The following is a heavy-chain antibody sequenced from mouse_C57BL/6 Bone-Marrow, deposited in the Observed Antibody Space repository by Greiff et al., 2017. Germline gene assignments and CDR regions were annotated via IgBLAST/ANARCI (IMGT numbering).Heavy chain of an antibody. CDR1: GFNIKDYY. CDR3: TRSLIYYGTNY. J-gene: IGHJ2*01. V-gene: IGHV14-2*01. D-gene: IGHD1-1*01. CDR2: IDPEDGAT. Sequence: EVKLEESGAELVKPGASVKLSCTASGFNIKDYYIHWVKQRTEQGLEWIGRIDPEDGATKYAPKFQDKATITADTSSNTAYLQLSSLTSEDTAVYYCTRSLIYYGTNYWGQGTTLTVSS.